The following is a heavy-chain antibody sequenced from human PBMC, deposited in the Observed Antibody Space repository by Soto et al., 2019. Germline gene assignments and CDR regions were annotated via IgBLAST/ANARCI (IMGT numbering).Heavy chain of an antibody. CDR1: GGSISSYY. CDR2: ISYTGST. J-gene: IGHJ4*02. V-gene: IGHV4-59*08. Sequence: QVQLQESGPGLVKPSETLSLTCSVSGGSISSYYWGWIRQPPGKGLEWIGYISYTGSTDYSPSLKSRVTISVGTYKNQFSLKVRSVTAADTAMYFCARHYPIGNNWNYFDYWGRGTLVTVSS. D-gene: IGHD1-1*01. CDR3: ARHYPIGNNWNYFDY.